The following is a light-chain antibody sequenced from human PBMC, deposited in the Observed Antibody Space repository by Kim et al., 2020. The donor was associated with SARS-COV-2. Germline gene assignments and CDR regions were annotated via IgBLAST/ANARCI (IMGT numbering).Light chain of an antibody. CDR1: SGHSSYA. CDR3: QTWGTGTVV. J-gene: IGLJ2*01. V-gene: IGLV4-69*01. CDR2: VNSAGSH. Sequence: ASVKLTCTLSSGHSSYAIAWHRQQPEKGPRFLMKVNSAGSHTKGDGIPDRFSGSSSGAERYLTISSLQSEDEADYYCQTWGTGTVVFGGGTQLTVL.